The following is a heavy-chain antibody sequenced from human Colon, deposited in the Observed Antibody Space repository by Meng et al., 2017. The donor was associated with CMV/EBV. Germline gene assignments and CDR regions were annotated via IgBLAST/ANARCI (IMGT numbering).Heavy chain of an antibody. D-gene: IGHD4-23*01. J-gene: IGHJ4*02. CDR3: ARGYGGNSVDY. CDR1: GGTFSSYT. V-gene: IGHV1-69*02. Sequence: SVKVSCKASGGTFSSYTISWVRQAPGQGLEWMGRIIPILGIANYAQKFQGRVTITADKSTSTAYMELSSLRSEDTAVYYCARGYGGNSVDYWGQGTLVTVSS. CDR2: IIPILGIA.